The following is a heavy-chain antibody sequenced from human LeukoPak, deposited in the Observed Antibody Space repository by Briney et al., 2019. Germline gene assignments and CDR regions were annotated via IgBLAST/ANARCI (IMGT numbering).Heavy chain of an antibody. D-gene: IGHD2/OR15-2a*01. CDR1: GFTFSSYS. Sequence: GGSLRLSCAASGFTFSSYSMNWVRQAPGKGLEWVSVIYSGGSTYYADSVKGRFTISRDNSKNTLYLQMNSLRAEDTAVYYCARDQYGQNDYWGQGTLVTVSS. CDR2: IYSGGST. V-gene: IGHV3-66*01. CDR3: ARDQYGQNDY. J-gene: IGHJ4*02.